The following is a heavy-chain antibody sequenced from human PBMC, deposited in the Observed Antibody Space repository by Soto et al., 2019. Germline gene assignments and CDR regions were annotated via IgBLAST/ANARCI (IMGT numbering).Heavy chain of an antibody. D-gene: IGHD2-21*02. V-gene: IGHV1-58*01. J-gene: IGHJ4*02. CDR3: AAELYSGGDCCHFDY. CDR2: IIVGSGAT. Sequence: QVQVVQSGPEVRNPGTSVKVSCKTSGFTFSNSAVQWVRQARGQRLEWIGWIIVGSGATNYLHTFRGRITITRDTSTGTAYMELSSLRSEDTAVYYCAAELYSGGDCCHFDYWGQGTLLTVPS. CDR1: GFTFSNSA.